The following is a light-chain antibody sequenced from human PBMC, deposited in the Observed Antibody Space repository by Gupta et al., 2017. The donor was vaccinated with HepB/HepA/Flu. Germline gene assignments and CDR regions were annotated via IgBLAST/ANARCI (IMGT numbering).Light chain of an antibody. CDR2: KGS. CDR1: QSLLHSDGNTY. Sequence: DVVMTQSPLSLPVTLGQPASISCRSSQSLLHSDGNTYLNWFQQRPGQSPRRLLYKGSDRESGVPDRFSGSGSGTXFTLKIXRGEDEDVGVYCCLQSIHWPWTFGXGTKVEIK. V-gene: IGKV2-30*02. J-gene: IGKJ1*01. CDR3: LQSIHWPWT.